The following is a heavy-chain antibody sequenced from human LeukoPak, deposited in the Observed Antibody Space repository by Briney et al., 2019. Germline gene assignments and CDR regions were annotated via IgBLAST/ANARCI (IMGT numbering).Heavy chain of an antibody. D-gene: IGHD3-10*01. Sequence: ASVKVSCKASGYTFTGYYMHWVRQAPGQGLEWMGWINPNSGGTNYAQKFQGRVTMTRDTSISTAYMELSRLRSDDTAVYYCAREENTLLWFGDGGAFDIWGQGTMVTVSS. J-gene: IGHJ3*02. CDR3: AREENTLLWFGDGGAFDI. CDR2: INPNSGGT. V-gene: IGHV1-2*02. CDR1: GYTFTGYY.